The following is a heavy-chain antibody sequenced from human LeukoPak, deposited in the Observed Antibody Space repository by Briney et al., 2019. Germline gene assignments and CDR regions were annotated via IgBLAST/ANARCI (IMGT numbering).Heavy chain of an antibody. CDR2: INHSGST. CDR3: ARPGVYDSSGYYRRNWFDP. Sequence: SETLSLTCAVYGGSFSGYYWSWIRQPPGKGLEWIGEINHSGSTNYNPSLKSRVTISVDTSKNQFSLKLSSVTAADTAVYYCARPGVYDSSGYYRRNWFDPWGQGTLVTVSS. V-gene: IGHV4-34*01. CDR1: GGSFSGYY. D-gene: IGHD3-22*01. J-gene: IGHJ5*02.